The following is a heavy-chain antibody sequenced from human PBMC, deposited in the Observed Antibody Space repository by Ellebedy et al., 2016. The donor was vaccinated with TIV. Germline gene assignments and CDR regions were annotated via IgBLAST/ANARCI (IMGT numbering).Heavy chain of an antibody. CDR2: IYSGGST. J-gene: IGHJ6*02. D-gene: IGHD3-10*01. CDR3: ARDAGITMVRGVRDADGMDV. V-gene: IGHV3-53*01. Sequence: GESLKISXAASGFTVSSNYMSWVRQAPGKGLEWVSVIYSGGSTYYADSVKGRFTISRDNSKNTLYLQMNSLRAEDTAVYYCARDAGITMVRGVRDADGMDVWGQGTTVTVSS. CDR1: GFTVSSNY.